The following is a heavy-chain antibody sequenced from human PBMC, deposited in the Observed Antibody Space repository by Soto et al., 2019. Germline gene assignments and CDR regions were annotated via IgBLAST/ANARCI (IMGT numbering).Heavy chain of an antibody. Sequence: GSLRLSCAASGXTFSSYAMSWVRQAPGKGLEWVSAISGSGGSTYYADSVKGRFTISRDNSKNTLYLQMNSLRSEDTAVYYCAKNARDTLNPIFDYWGQGTLGPVSS. D-gene: IGHD5-18*01. CDR1: GXTFSSYA. V-gene: IGHV3-23*01. J-gene: IGHJ4*02. CDR2: ISGSGGST. CDR3: AKNARDTLNPIFDY.